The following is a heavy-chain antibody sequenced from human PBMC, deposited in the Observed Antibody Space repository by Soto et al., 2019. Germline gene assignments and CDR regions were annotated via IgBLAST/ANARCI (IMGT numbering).Heavy chain of an antibody. CDR2: ISYDGSTE. D-gene: IGHD2-15*01. Sequence: PGGSLRLSCAASGFTFSYYPIHWVRQAPGKGLEWVALISYDGSTEFYADSVKGRFTISRDNSKNTLYLQMNSLRGEDTALYFCARDGSAHCSGDTCYSGPDFWGQGTLVPVSS. CDR1: GFTFSYYP. V-gene: IGHV3-30-3*01. CDR3: ARDGSAHCSGDTCYSGPDF. J-gene: IGHJ4*02.